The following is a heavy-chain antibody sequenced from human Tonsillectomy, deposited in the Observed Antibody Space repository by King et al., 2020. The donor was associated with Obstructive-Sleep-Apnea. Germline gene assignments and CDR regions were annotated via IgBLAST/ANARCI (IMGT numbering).Heavy chain of an antibody. CDR3: AKSGSYYS. CDR2: ISGSGGST. CDR1: GFTFSSYA. D-gene: IGHD1-26*01. J-gene: IGHJ4*02. V-gene: IGHV3-23*04. Sequence: VQLVESGGGLVQPGGSLRLSCAASGFTFSSYAMSWVRQAPGKGLEWVSAISGSGGSTYYADSVRGRLTISRDNSNNTLFLQMNSLRADDTAVYYCAKSGSYYSWGQGTLVTVSS.